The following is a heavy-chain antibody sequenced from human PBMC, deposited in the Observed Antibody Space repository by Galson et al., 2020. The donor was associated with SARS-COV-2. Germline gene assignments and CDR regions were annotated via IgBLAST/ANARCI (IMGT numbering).Heavy chain of an antibody. CDR1: GFTFSSYA. D-gene: IGHD6-19*01. CDR2: ISYDGSNK. V-gene: IGHV3-30*04. Sequence: SLRLSCAASGFTFSSYAMHWVRQAPGKGLEWVAVISYDGSNKYYADSVKGRFTISRDNDKNSLYLQMNSLRAEDTALYYCAKDDSSGWKPAGYFDYWGQGTLVTVSS. CDR3: AKDDSSGWKPAGYFDY. J-gene: IGHJ4*02.